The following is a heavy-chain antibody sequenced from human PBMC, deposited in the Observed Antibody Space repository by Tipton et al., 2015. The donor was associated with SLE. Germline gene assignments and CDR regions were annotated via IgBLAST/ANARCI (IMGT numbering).Heavy chain of an antibody. Sequence: LRLSCTVSNDSINSGDFYWSWIRQQPGKGLEWIGSIYYSGATSSNSSLRSRLTLSVDTSKNLFSLNLYSVTAADTAVYFCARGGSPFEFWGRGILVTVSS. V-gene: IGHV4-31*03. CDR1: NDSINSGDFY. J-gene: IGHJ4*02. CDR2: IYYSGAT. CDR3: ARGGSPFEF.